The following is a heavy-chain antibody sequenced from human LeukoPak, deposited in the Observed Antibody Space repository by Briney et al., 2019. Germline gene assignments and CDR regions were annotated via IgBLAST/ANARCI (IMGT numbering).Heavy chain of an antibody. D-gene: IGHD2-15*01. V-gene: IGHV4-61*02. J-gene: IGHJ4*02. CDR3: ARGPAPRQIDY. CDR1: GGSISSGSYY. Sequence: SETLSLTCTVSGGSISSGSYYWSCIRLPAGKGLECIGRIYTSGSTNYNPSLKSRVTISVDTSKNQFSLKLSSVTAADTAVYYCARGPAPRQIDYWGQGTLVTVSS. CDR2: IYTSGST.